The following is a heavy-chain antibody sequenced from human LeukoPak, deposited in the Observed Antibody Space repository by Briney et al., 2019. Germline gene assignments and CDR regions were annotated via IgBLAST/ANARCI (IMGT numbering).Heavy chain of an antibody. V-gene: IGHV1-69*04. Sequence: ASVKVSCRASGYTFTTYDINWVRQATGQGLEWMGRIIPILGIANYAQKFQGRVTITADKSTSTAYMELSSLRSEDTAVYYCARDMGDSYGYFYWGQGTLVTVSS. J-gene: IGHJ4*02. CDR2: IIPILGIA. CDR3: ARDMGDSYGYFY. CDR1: GYTFTTYD. D-gene: IGHD5-18*01.